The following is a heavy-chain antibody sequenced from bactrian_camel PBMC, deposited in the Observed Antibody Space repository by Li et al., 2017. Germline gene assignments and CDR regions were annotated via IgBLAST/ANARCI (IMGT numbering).Heavy chain of an antibody. CDR3: AAHLIYSVACSNYDGRFFGY. D-gene: IGHD4*01. CDR1: GYVSTTYS. Sequence: HVQLVESGGGSVQAGGSLTLNCAVSGYVSTTYSMAWFRQAPGKERERVACIDADASTNNASAVKDRFTISKDNVKNILSLQMNSLKPEDTATYYCAAHLIYSVACSNYDGRFFGYWGQGTQVTVS. J-gene: IGHJ6*01. V-gene: IGHV3S53*01. CDR2: IDADAST.